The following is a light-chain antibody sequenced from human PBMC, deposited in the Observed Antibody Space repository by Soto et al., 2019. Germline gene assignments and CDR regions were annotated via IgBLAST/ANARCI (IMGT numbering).Light chain of an antibody. CDR1: QSVLYSSNNKNY. CDR3: HQYYSIPLT. J-gene: IGKJ1*01. Sequence: DIVMTQSPDSLAVSLGERATINCKSSQSVLYSSNNKNYLAWYQQKPGQPPKLLIYWASARESGVPDRFTGSGSETDFTLTISSLQAEDVAIYYCHQYYSIPLTFGLGTKVEIK. V-gene: IGKV4-1*01. CDR2: WAS.